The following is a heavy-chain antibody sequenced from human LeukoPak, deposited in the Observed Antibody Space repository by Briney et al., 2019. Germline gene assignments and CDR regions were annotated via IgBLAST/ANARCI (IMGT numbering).Heavy chain of an antibody. V-gene: IGHV4-39*01. D-gene: IGHD4-23*01. CDR2: IYYSGSA. Sequence: SETLSLTCIVSGGSISNSSYYWGWVRQPPGKGLEWIGSIYYSGSAYYNPSLKSRVTISVDTSKNQFSLKLTSVTAPDTAVYYCARHWVVTPNYWGQGTLVTVSS. CDR1: GGSISNSSYY. CDR3: ARHWVVTPNY. J-gene: IGHJ4*02.